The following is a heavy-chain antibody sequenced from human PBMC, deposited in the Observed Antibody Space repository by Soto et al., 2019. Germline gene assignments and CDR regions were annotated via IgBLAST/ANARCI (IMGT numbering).Heavy chain of an antibody. Sequence: QVQLVESGGGVVQPGRSLRLSCAASGFTFSSYAMHWVRQAPGKGLEWVAVISYDGSNKYYADSVKGRFTISRDNTKNTLYLQMNSLRAEDTAVYYCARDLWFGELGENPDYWGQGTLVTVSS. J-gene: IGHJ4*02. D-gene: IGHD3-10*01. CDR2: ISYDGSNK. V-gene: IGHV3-30-3*01. CDR1: GFTFSSYA. CDR3: ARDLWFGELGENPDY.